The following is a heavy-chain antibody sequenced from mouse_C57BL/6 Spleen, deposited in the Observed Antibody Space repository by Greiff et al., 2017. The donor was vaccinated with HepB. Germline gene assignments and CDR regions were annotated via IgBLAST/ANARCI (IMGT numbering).Heavy chain of an antibody. CDR1: GFTFNTYA. Sequence: EVKLVESGGGLVQPKGSLKLSCAASGFTFNTYAMHWVRQAPGKGLEWVARIRSNSSNYATYYADSVKDRFTISRDDSQSMLYLQMNNLKTEDTAMYYCVRYYGSSNAMDYWGQGTSVTVSS. V-gene: IGHV10-3*01. J-gene: IGHJ4*01. CDR3: VRYYGSSNAMDY. CDR2: IRSNSSNYAT. D-gene: IGHD1-1*01.